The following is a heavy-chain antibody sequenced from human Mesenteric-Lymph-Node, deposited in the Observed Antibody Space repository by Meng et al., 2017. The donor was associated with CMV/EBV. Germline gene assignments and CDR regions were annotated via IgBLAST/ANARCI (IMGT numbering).Heavy chain of an antibody. CDR3: ARDLTREYQLLTY. J-gene: IGHJ4*02. CDR1: GGTFSSYT. CDR2: INPNSGGT. V-gene: IGHV1-2*02. Sequence: ASVKVSCKASGGTFSSYTISWVRQAPGQGLEWMGWINPNSGGTNYAQKFQGRVTMTRDTSISTAYMELSRLRSDDTAVYYCARDLTREYQLLTYWGQGTLVTVSS. D-gene: IGHD2-2*01.